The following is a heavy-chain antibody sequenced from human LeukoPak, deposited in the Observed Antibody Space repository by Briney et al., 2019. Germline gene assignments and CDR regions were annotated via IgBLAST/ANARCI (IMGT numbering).Heavy chain of an antibody. J-gene: IGHJ4*02. CDR3: ASARAMYDSSGYYAYYFDY. D-gene: IGHD3-22*01. CDR1: GYRFTSYW. CDR2: IYPGDSET. V-gene: IGHV5-51*01. Sequence: GESLQISCRGSGYRFTSYWIGWVRQTPGKGLEWMGTIYPGDSETRYSPSFQGQVTISADKLISTAYLQWSSLKASDTAMYYCASARAMYDSSGYYAYYFDYWGQGTLVTVSS.